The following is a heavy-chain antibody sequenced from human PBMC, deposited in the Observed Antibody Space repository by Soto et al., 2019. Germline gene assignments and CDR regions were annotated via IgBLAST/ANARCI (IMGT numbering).Heavy chain of an antibody. CDR1: DGSTSGGDYH. CDR2: IYDSAT. J-gene: IGHJ5*02. Sequence: PSEPLSLTCPVSDGSTSGGDYHWSWIRQPPGEGLEWVGYIYDSATYRNPSLKSGVIISVDTSKNQFSLQRSSVTAADAALYYCAAGSCSSSGCYWFDPWGQGTLVTVSS. D-gene: IGHD2-2*01. V-gene: IGHV4-30-4*01. CDR3: AAGSCSSSGCYWFDP.